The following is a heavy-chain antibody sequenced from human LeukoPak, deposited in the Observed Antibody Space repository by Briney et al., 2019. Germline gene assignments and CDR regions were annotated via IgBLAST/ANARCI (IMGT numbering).Heavy chain of an antibody. J-gene: IGHJ4*02. CDR2: IYLCGTT. D-gene: IGHD3-10*01. CDR1: GDSISSNNW. Sequence: PSGTLSLTCAVSGDSISSNNWWTWVRQPPGKGLEWIGEIYLCGTTNYTPSLKSRVTISIDKSRNKFSLKLSSVTAADTAVYFCALYGPGRTTDYWGQGTLVTVSP. CDR3: ALYGPGRTTDY. V-gene: IGHV4-4*02.